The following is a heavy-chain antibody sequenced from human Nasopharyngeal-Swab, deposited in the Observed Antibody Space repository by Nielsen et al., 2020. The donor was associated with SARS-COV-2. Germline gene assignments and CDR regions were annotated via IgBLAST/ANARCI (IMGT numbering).Heavy chain of an antibody. J-gene: IGHJ4*02. CDR1: GFTFSDSA. D-gene: IGHD2-15*01. CDR3: TRCGGGCYSGRDY. CDR2: IRSKGNTYAT. Sequence: GGSLRLSCAASGFTFSDSAIHWARQASGKGLEWVGRIRSKGNTYATAYAASVKGRFIIFRDDPTNTAYLQMNSLKTEDTAVYYCTRCGGGCYSGRDYWGQGTLVTVSS. V-gene: IGHV3-73*01.